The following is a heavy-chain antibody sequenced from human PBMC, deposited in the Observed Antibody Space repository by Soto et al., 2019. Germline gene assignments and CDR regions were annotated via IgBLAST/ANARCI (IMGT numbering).Heavy chain of an antibody. Sequence: QLQLQESGPGLVKPSETLSLTCTVSGGSISTSSYYWGWIRQPPGKGLEWIGYIYYSGSTYYNPSLKSRVTISVDTSKSQFSLKLSSVTAADTAVYYCASPSPVAATEPGWVDFWGQGTLVSVSS. CDR1: GGSISTSSYY. D-gene: IGHD6-13*01. CDR3: ASPSPVAATEPGWVDF. CDR2: IYYSGST. V-gene: IGHV4-39*01. J-gene: IGHJ4*02.